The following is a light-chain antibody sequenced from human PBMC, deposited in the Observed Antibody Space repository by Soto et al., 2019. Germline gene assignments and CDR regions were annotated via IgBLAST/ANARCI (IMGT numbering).Light chain of an antibody. V-gene: IGKV3-11*02. J-gene: IGKJ3*01. Sequence: SLSLGVGATLSCTVSQSVSGYLAWYQQRPGQAPRLLICDISKRATGIPGRFRGSGCARDFTLTISSLEPDGFAVYLCQQYGSSPPIAFGPGTKVDIK. CDR2: DIS. CDR1: QSVSGY. CDR3: QQYGSSPPIA.